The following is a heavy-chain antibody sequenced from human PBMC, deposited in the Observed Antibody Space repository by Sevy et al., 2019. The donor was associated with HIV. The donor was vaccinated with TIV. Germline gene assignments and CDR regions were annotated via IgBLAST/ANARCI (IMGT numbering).Heavy chain of an antibody. Sequence: GESLKISCKGSGYSFXSYWIGWVRQMPGKGLEWMGIIYPGDSDTRYSPSFQGQVTISADKSISTAYLQWSSLKASDTXXXYCARPGPMVPSVXXXXXXXXXXXWGQXTMVTVSS. D-gene: IGHD6-13*01. CDR2: IYPGDSDT. CDR1: GYSFXSYW. CDR3: ARPGPMVPSVXXXXXXXXXXX. V-gene: IGHV5-51*01. J-gene: IGHJ3*01.